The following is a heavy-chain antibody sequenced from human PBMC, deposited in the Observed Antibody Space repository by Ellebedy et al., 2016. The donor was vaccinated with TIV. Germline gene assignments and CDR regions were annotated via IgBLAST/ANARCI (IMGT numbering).Heavy chain of an antibody. D-gene: IGHD3-10*01. CDR3: ARGGYYYGSGSYPHDAFDI. CDR1: GYTFTSYD. V-gene: IGHV1-8*03. Sequence: ASVKVSCKASGYTFTSYDINWVRQATGQGLEWMGWMNPNSGNTGYAQKFQGRVTITRNTSIRTAYMELSSLRSEDTAVYYCARGGYYYGSGSYPHDAFDIWGQGTMVTVSS. CDR2: MNPNSGNT. J-gene: IGHJ3*02.